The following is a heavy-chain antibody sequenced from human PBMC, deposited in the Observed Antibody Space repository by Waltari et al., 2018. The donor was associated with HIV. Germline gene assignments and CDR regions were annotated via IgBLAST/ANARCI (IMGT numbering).Heavy chain of an antibody. CDR2: IIPVFCTT. V-gene: IGHV1-69*01. D-gene: IGHD2-15*01. J-gene: IGHJ2*01. CDR1: GGTFNNYA. CDR3: ARMATVVDWYFDL. Sequence: QVQLVQSGAEVKKPGSSVKVSCKASGGTFNNYAITWVRQAPGQGCEWMGVIIPVFCTTTYAQKFQGRLTIIADESTSTGYMELSSLRSEDTAVYYCARMATVVDWYFDLWGRGTLVTVSS.